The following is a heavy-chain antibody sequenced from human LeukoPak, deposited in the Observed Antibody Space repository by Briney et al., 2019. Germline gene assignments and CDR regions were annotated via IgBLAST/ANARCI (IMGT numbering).Heavy chain of an antibody. V-gene: IGHV3-23*01. CDR3: AKDGKTRNWNYFQAKPVY. J-gene: IGHJ4*02. Sequence: GGSLRLSCAASGFTFSSYGMNWVRQAPGKGLEWVSGISGSGGGTYYADSVKGRFSISRDISKNTLYLQMNSLRAEDTAIYYCAKDGKTRNWNYFQAKPVYWGQGTLVTVSS. D-gene: IGHD1-7*01. CDR1: GFTFSSYG. CDR2: ISGSGGGT.